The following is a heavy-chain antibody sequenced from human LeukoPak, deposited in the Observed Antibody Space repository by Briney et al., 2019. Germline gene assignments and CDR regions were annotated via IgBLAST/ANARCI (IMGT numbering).Heavy chain of an antibody. Sequence: PGGSLRLSCAASGFTFSSYAMSWVRQAPGKGLEWFSAISGSGASTYYADSVEGRFTISRDNSKNTLYLQMNSLRAEDTAVYYCAKDIYSGSPNWFDPWGQGTLVTVSS. CDR3: AKDIYSGSPNWFDP. CDR2: ISGSGAST. CDR1: GFTFSSYA. J-gene: IGHJ5*02. D-gene: IGHD1-26*01. V-gene: IGHV3-23*01.